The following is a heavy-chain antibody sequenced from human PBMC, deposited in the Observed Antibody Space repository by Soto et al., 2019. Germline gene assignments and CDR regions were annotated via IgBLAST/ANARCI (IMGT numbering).Heavy chain of an antibody. CDR2: INYNGGRV. D-gene: IGHD3-16*02. Sequence: EVRLVESGGGFVQPGRSLRLSCTVSGFTFDDHSMHWVRQAPGKGLEWVAGINYNGGRVAYVDSVKGRFTIARDNANKSLFLQMNRLRPEGTGLYVCSKGRPRYIGLETDFDAWGQGTTFTVSS. CDR3: SKGRPRYIGLETDFDA. CDR1: GFTFDDHS. V-gene: IGHV3-9*01. J-gene: IGHJ4*02.